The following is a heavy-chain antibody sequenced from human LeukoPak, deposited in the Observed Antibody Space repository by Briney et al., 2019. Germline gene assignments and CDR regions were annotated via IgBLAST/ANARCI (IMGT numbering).Heavy chain of an antibody. V-gene: IGHV1-18*01. Sequence: GASVKVSCKASGYTFTSYGISWVRQAPGQGLEWMGWISAYNGNTNYAQKLQGRVTMTRDTSTSTVYMELSSLRSEDTAVYYCATRPPAYDWFDPWGQGTLVTVSS. CDR1: GYTFTSYG. CDR2: ISAYNGNT. D-gene: IGHD2-21*01. CDR3: ATRPPAYDWFDP. J-gene: IGHJ5*02.